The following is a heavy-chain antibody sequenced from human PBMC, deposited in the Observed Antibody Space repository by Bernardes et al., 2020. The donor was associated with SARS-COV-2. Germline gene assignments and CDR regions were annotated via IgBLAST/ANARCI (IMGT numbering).Heavy chain of an antibody. D-gene: IGHD3-3*01. CDR3: ARGGYDFWSGPQGDYFDY. CDR2: IKQDGSEK. CDR1: GFTFSSYW. V-gene: IGHV3-7*04. Sequence: GGSLRLSCAASGFTFSSYWMSWVRQAPGKGLEWVANIKQDGSEKYYVDSVKGRFTISRDNAKNSLYLQMNSLRAEDTAVYYCARGGYDFWSGPQGDYFDYWGQGTLVTVSS. J-gene: IGHJ4*02.